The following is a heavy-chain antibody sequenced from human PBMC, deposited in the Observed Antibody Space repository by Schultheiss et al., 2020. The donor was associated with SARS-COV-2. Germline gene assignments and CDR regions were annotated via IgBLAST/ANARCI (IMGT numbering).Heavy chain of an antibody. J-gene: IGHJ6*02. V-gene: IGHV4-39*01. CDR1: GGSISSSSYY. CDR3: ARQAPIGRYYYYGMDV. D-gene: IGHD1-26*01. Sequence: SETLSLTCTVSGGSISSSSYYWGWIRQPPGKGLEWIGSIYYSGSTYYNPSLKSRVTISVDTSKNQFSLKLSSVTAADTAVYYCARQAPIGRYYYYGMDVWGQGTTVTVSS. CDR2: IYYSGST.